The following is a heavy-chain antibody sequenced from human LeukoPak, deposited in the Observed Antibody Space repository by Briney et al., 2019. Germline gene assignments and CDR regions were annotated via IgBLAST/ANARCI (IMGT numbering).Heavy chain of an antibody. Sequence: PGGSLRLSCAASGFTFSSYSMNWPRQAPGKGLEWVSSISSSSSYIYYADSVKGRFTISRDNAKNSLYLQMNSLRAEDTAVYYCACIAAAGDAFDIWGQGTMVTVSS. CDR2: ISSSSSYI. J-gene: IGHJ3*02. D-gene: IGHD6-13*01. CDR3: ACIAAAGDAFDI. CDR1: GFTFSSYS. V-gene: IGHV3-21*01.